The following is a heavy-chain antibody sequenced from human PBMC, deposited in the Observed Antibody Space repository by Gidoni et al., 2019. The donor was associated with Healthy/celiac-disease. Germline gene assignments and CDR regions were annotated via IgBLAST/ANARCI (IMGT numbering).Heavy chain of an antibody. Sequence: QVQLQQWGAGLLKPSETLSLTCAVYGGSFSGYYWSWIRQPQGKGLEWIGEINHSGSTNYNPSLKSRVTISVDTSKNQFSLKLSSVTAADTAVYYCARGDDILTGYFLADYWGQGTLVTVSS. J-gene: IGHJ4*02. D-gene: IGHD3-9*01. CDR3: ARGDDILTGYFLADY. CDR1: GGSFSGYY. CDR2: INHSGST. V-gene: IGHV4-34*01.